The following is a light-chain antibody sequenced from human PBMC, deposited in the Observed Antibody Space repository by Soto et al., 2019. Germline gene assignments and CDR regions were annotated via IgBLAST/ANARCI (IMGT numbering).Light chain of an antibody. CDR3: QQYNSYLYT. J-gene: IGKJ2*01. CDR1: QSISSW. Sequence: DIQMTQSPSTLSASVGDRVTITCRASQSISSWLAWYQQKPGKAPKLLIYDASSLESGVPSRFSGSGSGTEFTLTISSLQTDDFAPYYCQQYNSYLYTFGQGTKLEIK. CDR2: DAS. V-gene: IGKV1-5*01.